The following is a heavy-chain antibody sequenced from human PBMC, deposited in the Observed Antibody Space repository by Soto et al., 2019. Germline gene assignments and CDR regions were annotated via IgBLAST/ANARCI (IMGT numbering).Heavy chain of an antibody. V-gene: IGHV2-5*02. Sequence: SGPTLVKPTQTLTLTCTFSGFSLSTSGVGVGWIRQPPGKALEWLALIYWDDDKRYSPSLKSRLTITKDTPKNPVVLTMTNMDPVDTATYYCAHSIAVAGRYYFDYWGQGTLVTVSS. CDR3: AHSIAVAGRYYFDY. CDR1: GFSLSTSGVG. CDR2: IYWDDDK. D-gene: IGHD6-19*01. J-gene: IGHJ4*02.